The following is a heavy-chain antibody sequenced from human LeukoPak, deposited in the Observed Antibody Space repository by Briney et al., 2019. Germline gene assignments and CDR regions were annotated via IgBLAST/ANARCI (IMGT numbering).Heavy chain of an antibody. J-gene: IGHJ4*02. CDR2: MDDNGRT. D-gene: IGHD5-18*01. CDR1: GGSISSGSYH. V-gene: IGHV4-39*01. CDR3: ARRRYNYGIDY. Sequence: PSETLSLTCTVSGGSISSGSYHWVWIRQPPGKGLEWIGSMDDNGRTYYNPSLESRVTISVDASKDQFSLKLSSVTAGDTAVYYCARRRYNYGIDYWGQGTLVTVSS.